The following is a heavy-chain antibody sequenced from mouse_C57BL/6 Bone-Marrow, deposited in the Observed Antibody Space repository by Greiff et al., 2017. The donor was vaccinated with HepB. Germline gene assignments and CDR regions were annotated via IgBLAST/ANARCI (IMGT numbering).Heavy chain of an antibody. D-gene: IGHD1-1*01. Sequence: EVQLVESGGDLVKPGGSLKLSCAASGFTFSSYGMSWVRQTPDKRLEWVATISSGGSYTYYPDSVKGRFTISRDNAKNTLYLQMSSLKSEDTAMYYCARNYYGSSYGGYFDYWGQGTTLTVSS. CDR1: GFTFSSYG. CDR3: ARNYYGSSYGGYFDY. J-gene: IGHJ2*01. V-gene: IGHV5-6*01. CDR2: ISSGGSYT.